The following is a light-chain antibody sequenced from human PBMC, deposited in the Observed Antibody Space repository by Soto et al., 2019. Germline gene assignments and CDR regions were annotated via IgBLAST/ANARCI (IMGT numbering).Light chain of an antibody. V-gene: IGLV2-14*03. CDR2: DVS. Sequence: QSVLTQPASVSGSPGQSITISCTGTGNDVGGYNYVSWYQHHPGKAPKLMIYDVSNRPSGVSNRFSGSKSGNTASLTISGLQAEDEADYYCSSYTSSSTPYVFGTGTKLTVL. J-gene: IGLJ1*01. CDR3: SSYTSSSTPYV. CDR1: GNDVGGYNY.